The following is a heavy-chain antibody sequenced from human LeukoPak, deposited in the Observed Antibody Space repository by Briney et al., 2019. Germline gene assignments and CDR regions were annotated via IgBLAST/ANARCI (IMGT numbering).Heavy chain of an antibody. D-gene: IGHD4-17*01. CDR2: ISSSSRAI. Sequence: GGSLRLSCAASGFTLSSYNINWVRQAPGKGLEWVSFISSSSRAIFYADSVKGRFTISRDNAKHPLYLQMNSLRAEDTAVYYCARGYGDYVFFDYWGQGTLVTVSS. CDR1: GFTLSSYN. J-gene: IGHJ4*02. V-gene: IGHV3-48*01. CDR3: ARGYGDYVFFDY.